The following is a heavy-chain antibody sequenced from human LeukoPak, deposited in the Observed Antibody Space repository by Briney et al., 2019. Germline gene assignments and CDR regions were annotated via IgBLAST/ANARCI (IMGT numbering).Heavy chain of an antibody. CDR3: ARDRGAYCSSTSCSNSPFDY. CDR1: GFTFSSYS. CDR2: ISSSSSTI. V-gene: IGHV3-48*01. J-gene: IGHJ4*02. Sequence: PGGSLRLSCAASGFTFSSYSMNWVRQAPGKGLEWVSYISSSSSTIYYADSVKGRFTISRDNAKNSLYLQMNSLRAEDTAVYYCARDRGAYCSSTSCSNSPFDYWGQGTLVTVSS. D-gene: IGHD2-2*01.